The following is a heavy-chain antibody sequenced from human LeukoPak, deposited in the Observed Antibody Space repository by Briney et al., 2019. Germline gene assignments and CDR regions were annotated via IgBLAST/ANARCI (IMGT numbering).Heavy chain of an antibody. CDR3: ARHGGESIVAMILHAFDI. D-gene: IGHD5-12*01. Sequence: PSETLSLTCTVSGGSISSYSWSWIRQPPGKGLEWIGSIYYSGSTTYNPFLKSRVTMSVDTSKNQFSLKLSSVTAADTAVYYCARHGGESIVAMILHAFDIWGQGTMVTVSS. CDR1: GGSISSYS. J-gene: IGHJ3*02. V-gene: IGHV4-59*08. CDR2: IYYSGST.